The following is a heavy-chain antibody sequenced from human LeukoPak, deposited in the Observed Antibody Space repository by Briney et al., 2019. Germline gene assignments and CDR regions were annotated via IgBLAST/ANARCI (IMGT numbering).Heavy chain of an antibody. Sequence: GGSLRLSCVASGFRFSIYAMSWVRQAPGKGLEWVSGIVGSGGTYYADSVKGRFTISRDNSKNTVYLQMNNLRDEDTAVYYCAKDLLQGDGYWDIDPWGQGTRVTVSS. CDR2: IVGSGGT. CDR3: AKDLLQGDGYWDIDP. J-gene: IGHJ5*02. CDR1: GFRFSIYA. D-gene: IGHD5-24*01. V-gene: IGHV3-23*01.